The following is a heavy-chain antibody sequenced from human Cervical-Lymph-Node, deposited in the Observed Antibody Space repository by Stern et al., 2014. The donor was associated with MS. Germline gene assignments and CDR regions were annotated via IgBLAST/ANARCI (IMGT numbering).Heavy chain of an antibody. J-gene: IGHJ4*01. V-gene: IGHV3-49*05. D-gene: IGHD5-24*01. CDR2: VRDKASGGTA. CDR3: VRRRHGYYEESGDH. Sequence: EDQLVESGGGFIKPGRSLRLSCTTSGFTFGDYAMTWFRQAPGKGLEWVGFVRDKASGGTAEYAASVKGRFTISRDDSKSVVYLEVGSLKSEDTAVYSRVRRRHGYYEESGDHWGPGTLVAVSS. CDR1: GFTFGDYA.